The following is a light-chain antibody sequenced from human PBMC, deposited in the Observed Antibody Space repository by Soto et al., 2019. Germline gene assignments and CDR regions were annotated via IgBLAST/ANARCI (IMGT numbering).Light chain of an antibody. J-gene: IGKJ2*01. Sequence: EVVLTQSPATLSLSPGEGATLSCRASQTISNYLAWYQHKPGQAPRLLIYDTSIRATGIAERFSGSGSGTEFNLTISSVEAEDVAVYYCQQRANWHPGTFGQGTKLEI. CDR3: QQRANWHPGT. V-gene: IGKV3-11*01. CDR2: DTS. CDR1: QTISNY.